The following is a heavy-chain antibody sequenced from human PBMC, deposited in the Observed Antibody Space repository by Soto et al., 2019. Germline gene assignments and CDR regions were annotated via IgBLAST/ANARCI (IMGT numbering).Heavy chain of an antibody. J-gene: IGHJ6*02. D-gene: IGHD2-2*01. CDR2: VSPYNGDT. CDR1: GYTFTTYG. Sequence: ASVKVSCKAFGYTFTTYGINWVRQAPGQGLEWMGWVSPYNGDTTYAQKVQGRFTISRDNAKNSLNLQMNSLGAEDTAVYYCARDLTGYAMDVWGQGTTVTVSS. CDR3: ARDLTGYAMDV. V-gene: IGHV1-18*04.